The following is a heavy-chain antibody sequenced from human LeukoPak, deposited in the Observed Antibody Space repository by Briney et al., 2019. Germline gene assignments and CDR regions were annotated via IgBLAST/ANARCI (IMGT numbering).Heavy chain of an antibody. J-gene: IGHJ4*02. CDR1: GFTFSSYA. D-gene: IGHD2-2*01. CDR3: AKGGYCTSTSCYLLE. V-gene: IGHV3-23*01. CDR2: INGRSGGTT. Sequence: GGSLRLSCAASGFTFSSYAMNWVRRTPGKGLEWVSSINGRSGGTTNYADSVKGRFTIYRDNSKNTLYLQMNSLRAEDTAVYFCAKGGYCTSTSCYLLEWGQGTLVTVSS.